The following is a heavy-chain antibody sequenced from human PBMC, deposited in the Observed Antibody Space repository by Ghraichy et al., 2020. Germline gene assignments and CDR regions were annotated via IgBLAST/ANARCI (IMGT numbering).Heavy chain of an antibody. V-gene: IGHV1-69*13. J-gene: IGHJ6*02. Sequence: SVKVSCKASGGTFSSYAISWVRQAPGQGLEWMGGIIPIFGTANYAQKFQGRVTITADESTSTAYMELSSLRSEDTAVYYCARARFLEWLNPLGYYYYGMDVWGQGTTVTVSS. CDR2: IIPIFGTA. CDR1: GGTFSSYA. CDR3: ARARFLEWLNPLGYYYYGMDV. D-gene: IGHD3-3*01.